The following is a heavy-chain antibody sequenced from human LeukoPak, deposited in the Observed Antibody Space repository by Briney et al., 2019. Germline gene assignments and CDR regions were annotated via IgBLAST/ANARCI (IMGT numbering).Heavy chain of an antibody. Sequence: GGSLRLSCAASGFTFGIYAMNWVRQAPGKGLEWVSYIGPSGSNIYYADSVKGRFTISRDNAKDSLYLQMNSLRAEDTALYYCAKSSSSSWYFNYYYYMDVWGKGTTVTVSS. CDR1: GFTFGIYA. V-gene: IGHV3-48*01. CDR3: AKSSSSSWYFNYYYYMDV. J-gene: IGHJ6*03. CDR2: IGPSGSNI. D-gene: IGHD6-13*01.